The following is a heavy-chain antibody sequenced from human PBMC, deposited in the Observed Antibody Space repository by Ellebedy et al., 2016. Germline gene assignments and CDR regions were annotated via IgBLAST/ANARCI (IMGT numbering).Heavy chain of an antibody. D-gene: IGHD7-27*01. J-gene: IGHJ4*02. CDR3: ARDKASLGDADFDF. CDR1: GYNFTTYG. V-gene: IGHV1-18*01. CDR2: TNVKNNHT. Sequence: ASVKVSCXASGYNFTTYGISWVQQAPGHGLEWMGWTNVKNNHTVPAQNLQARLTMTADTSSTTAYMELRNLRSEHTAVYYCARDKASLGDADFDFWGQGSLVTVSS.